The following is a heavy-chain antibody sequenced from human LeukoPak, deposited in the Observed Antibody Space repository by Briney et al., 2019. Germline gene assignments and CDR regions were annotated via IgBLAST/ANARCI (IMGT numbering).Heavy chain of an antibody. CDR2: ISYDGSNK. CDR3: AKGPRVAKEAAFDI. D-gene: IGHD5-12*01. Sequence: GGSLTLSCPASGFTLSSYGMHWLRQAPAKGREWVAVISYDGSNKYSAHTVKGRFTMSRDNSKNTLYLQMYSLRAEDTAVYYCAKGPRVAKEAAFDIWGQGTMVTVSS. V-gene: IGHV3-30*18. J-gene: IGHJ3*02. CDR1: GFTLSSYG.